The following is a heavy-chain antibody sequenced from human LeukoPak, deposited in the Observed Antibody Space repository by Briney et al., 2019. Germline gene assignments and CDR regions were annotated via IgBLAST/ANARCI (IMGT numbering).Heavy chain of an antibody. CDR2: ISAYNGNT. CDR1: GYTFTSYG. J-gene: IGHJ3*02. V-gene: IGHV1-18*01. D-gene: IGHD6-19*01. Sequence: ASVKVSCKASGYTFTSYGISWVRQAPGRGLEWMGWISAYNGNTNYAQKLQGRVTMTTDTSTSTAYMELRSLRSDDTAVYYCARDSDQWLVSDDAFDIWGQGTMVTVSS. CDR3: ARDSDQWLVSDDAFDI.